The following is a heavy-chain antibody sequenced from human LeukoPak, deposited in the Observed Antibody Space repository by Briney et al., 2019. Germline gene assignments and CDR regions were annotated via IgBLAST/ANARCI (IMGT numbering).Heavy chain of an antibody. CDR2: ISYTWST. CDR3: ARTDYYGGGIFYYYGSDL. J-gene: IGHJ3*01. D-gene: IGHD3-10*01. V-gene: IGHV4-59*01. CDR1: GGSISSFY. Sequence: SETLSLTCTVSGGSISSFYWSWIRLPPGKGLEWLGYISYTWSTNYHPCFKSRVTMSIDTSKNQFSLNLTSVTAADTAVYYCARTDYYGGGIFYYYGSDLWGRGTMVTVSS.